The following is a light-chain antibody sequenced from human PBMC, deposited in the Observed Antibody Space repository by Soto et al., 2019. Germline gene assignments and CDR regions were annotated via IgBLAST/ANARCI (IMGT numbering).Light chain of an antibody. CDR1: SSNIGSNY. J-gene: IGLJ3*02. Sequence: SVLTQPPSASGTPGQRVTISCSGSSSNIGSNYVYWYQQLPGTAPKLLIYRNNQRPSGVPDRFSGSKSGTSASLAFSVLRSEDEADYYCAAWDDSLSGPVFGGGTKLTVL. V-gene: IGLV1-47*01. CDR3: AAWDDSLSGPV. CDR2: RNN.